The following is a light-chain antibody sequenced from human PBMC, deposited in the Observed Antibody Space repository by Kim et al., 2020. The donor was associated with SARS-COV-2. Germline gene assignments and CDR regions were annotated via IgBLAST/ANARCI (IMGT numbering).Light chain of an antibody. J-gene: IGLJ2*01. CDR2: EDH. Sequence: NFMLTQPQSVSASPGKTVTISCSRSSGSIGANYVQWFQQRPDSAPTVVIYEDHHRPSGVPDRFSASIDTSLNSASLTISGLQTDDEADYFCQSYHGGWDVFGGGTQLTVL. V-gene: IGLV6-57*04. CDR1: SGSIGANY. CDR3: QSYHGGWDV.